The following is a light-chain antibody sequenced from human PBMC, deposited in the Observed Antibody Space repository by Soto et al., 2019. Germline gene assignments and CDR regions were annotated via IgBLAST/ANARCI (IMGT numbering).Light chain of an antibody. CDR1: QSVSSY. CDR2: DAS. CDR3: QQYSKCPRT. Sequence: IVATKSAFTQSSCPGERATLSSRASQSVSSYLAWYQQKPGQAPRLLMSDASNRASGIPARFSGSGSGTDFTLTISSLEPEDFALYYCQQYSKCPRTFGQGTRLEIK. V-gene: IGKV3-11*01. J-gene: IGKJ5*01.